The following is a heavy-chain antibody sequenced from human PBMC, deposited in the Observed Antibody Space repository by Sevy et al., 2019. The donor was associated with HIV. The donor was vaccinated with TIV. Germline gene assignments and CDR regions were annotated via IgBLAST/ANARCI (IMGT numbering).Heavy chain of an antibody. V-gene: IGHV4-39*02. CDR2: IYYRGNT. Sequence: GSLRLSCAASGFTFSSYAMSWVRQAPGKGLEWIGIIYYRGNTYYNPSLKSRVTIFVDTSKNHFSLKLTSVTAADTAFYYCARRAYGSSHYFDYWGQGTLVTVSS. CDR3: ARRAYGSSHYFDY. CDR1: GFTFSSYA. D-gene: IGHD6-13*01. J-gene: IGHJ4*02.